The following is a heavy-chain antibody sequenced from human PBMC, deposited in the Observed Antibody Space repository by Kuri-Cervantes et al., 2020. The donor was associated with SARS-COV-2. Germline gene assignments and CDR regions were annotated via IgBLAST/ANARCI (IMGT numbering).Heavy chain of an antibody. D-gene: IGHD3-16*01. CDR3: AREVETGGGAFDI. V-gene: IGHV3-21*01. CDR1: GFTFSSYS. J-gene: IGHJ3*02. Sequence: GESLKISCAASGFTFSSYSMNWVRQAPGKGLEWVSSISTSSSYTYYADSVKGRFTISRDNAKNSLYLQMNSLRAEDTAVYYCAREVETGGGAFDIWGQGTMVTVSS. CDR2: ISTSSSYT.